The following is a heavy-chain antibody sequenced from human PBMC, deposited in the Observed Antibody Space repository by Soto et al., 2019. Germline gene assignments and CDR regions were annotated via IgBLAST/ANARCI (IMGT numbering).Heavy chain of an antibody. J-gene: IGHJ4*02. D-gene: IGHD2-2*01. CDR3: GGSIWGGWDQLSFDY. Sequence: GGSLRLSCAASGFTFSGYAMSWVRQAPGKGLEWVSSISPSALTTSYADSVKGRFTISRDNSENMLYLQMNSLRVEDTAIYYCGGSIWGGWDQLSFDYWGQGSLVT. CDR1: GFTFSGYA. V-gene: IGHV3-23*01. CDR2: ISPSALTT.